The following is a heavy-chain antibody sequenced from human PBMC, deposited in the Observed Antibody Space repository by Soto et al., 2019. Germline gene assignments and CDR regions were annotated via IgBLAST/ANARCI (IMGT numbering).Heavy chain of an antibody. CDR1: GFTFSNDC. CDR2: IWYDGSKK. V-gene: IGHV3-33*01. D-gene: IGHD3-22*01. J-gene: IGHJ5*02. CDR3: VREHSFRDSTAP. Sequence: QVQLVESGGGVVQPGRSLTVSCAASGFTFSNDCMHWVRQATDKGLEWVAVIWYDGSKKYYADSVKGRFTISRDDSKKTLYLELNSRRVDDTAVYYCVREHSFRDSTAPWGQGTLVTVSS.